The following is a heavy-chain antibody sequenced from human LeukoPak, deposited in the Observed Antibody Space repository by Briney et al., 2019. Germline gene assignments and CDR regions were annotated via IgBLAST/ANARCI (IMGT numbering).Heavy chain of an antibody. CDR3: ARSQIINYYDSSGYYSSGFLYI. D-gene: IGHD3-22*01. CDR2: INPNSGGT. CDR1: GGTFSSYA. V-gene: IGHV1-2*02. J-gene: IGHJ4*02. Sequence: ASVTVSCKASGGTFSSYAISWVRQAPGQGLEWMGWINPNSGGTNYAQKFQGRVTMTRDTSISTAYMELSRLRSDDTAVYYCARSQIINYYDSSGYYSSGFLYIWGQGTLVTVSS.